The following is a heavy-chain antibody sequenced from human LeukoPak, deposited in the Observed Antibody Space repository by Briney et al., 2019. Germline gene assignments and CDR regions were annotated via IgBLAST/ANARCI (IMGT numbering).Heavy chain of an antibody. CDR3: ARTYDAYDY. Sequence: GXSVTVSFKASGYTFTIYGIGWVRQAPGQGLEWMGWISVYQTNYAQNLQGRVTMTTDTSTNTVYMELRSLRSDDTAMYYCARTYDAYDYWGQGTLVTVSS. CDR2: ISVYQT. CDR1: GYTFTIYG. V-gene: IGHV1-18*01. D-gene: IGHD3-3*01. J-gene: IGHJ4*02.